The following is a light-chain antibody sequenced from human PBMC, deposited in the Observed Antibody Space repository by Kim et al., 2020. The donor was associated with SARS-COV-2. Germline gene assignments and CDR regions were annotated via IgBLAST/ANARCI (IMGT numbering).Light chain of an antibody. CDR3: QQYGASSLT. V-gene: IGKV3-20*01. J-gene: IGKJ4*01. CDR1: QSVSNSR. CDR2: DAS. Sequence: SPGESTTPSCRASQSVSNSRLAWYQQKPGQAPRLLIYDASSRATGITDRFSGSGSGTDFTLTISRLEPEDFAVYYCQQYGASSLTFGGGTKVDIK.